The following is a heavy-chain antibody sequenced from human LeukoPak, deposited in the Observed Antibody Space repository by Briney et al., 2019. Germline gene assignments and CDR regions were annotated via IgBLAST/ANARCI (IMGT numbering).Heavy chain of an antibody. D-gene: IGHD2/OR15-2a*01. V-gene: IGHV4-30-4*08. J-gene: IGHJ4*02. CDR1: GGSINSGDYY. CDR3: ARGNNPYYFDY. CDR2: IYYSGNS. Sequence: SETLSLTCIFSGGSINSGDYYWSWIRQPPGKGLEWIGYIYYSGNSFYNPSLRSRVTISVDTSKNHVSLNLSSVTAADTAVYYCARGNNPYYFDYWGQGTLVTVSS.